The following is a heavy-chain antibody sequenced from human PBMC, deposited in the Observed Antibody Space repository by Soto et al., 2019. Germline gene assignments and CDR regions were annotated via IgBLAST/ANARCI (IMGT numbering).Heavy chain of an antibody. CDR3: ARVDGTY. Sequence: HVQLVQSGAEEKKPGASVKVSCKASGYTFTTYAIHWVRQAPGKGLEWRGWINPDNGNAKYSQKFQGRLTITRDTSATTADMELSSLRSEDTAVYYCARVDGTYWGQGALVTVSS. J-gene: IGHJ4*02. CDR2: INPDNGNA. V-gene: IGHV1-3*05. D-gene: IGHD1-26*01. CDR1: GYTFTTYA.